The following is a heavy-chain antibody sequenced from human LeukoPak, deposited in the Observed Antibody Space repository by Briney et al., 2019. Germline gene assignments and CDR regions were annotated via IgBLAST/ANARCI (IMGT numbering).Heavy chain of an antibody. CDR2: INPNSGGT. V-gene: IGHV1-2*02. CDR3: ARDHSNDFWSGSGPLYYMDV. Sequence: ASVKVSCKACGYTFTGYYMHWVRQAPGQGLEWMGWINPNSGGTNYAQKFQGRVTMTRDTSISTAYMELSRLRSDDTAVYYCARDHSNDFWSGSGPLYYMDVWGKGTTVTVSS. J-gene: IGHJ6*03. CDR1: GYTFTGYY. D-gene: IGHD3-3*01.